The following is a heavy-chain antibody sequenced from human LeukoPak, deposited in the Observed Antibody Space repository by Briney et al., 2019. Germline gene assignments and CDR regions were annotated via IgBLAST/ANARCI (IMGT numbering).Heavy chain of an antibody. CDR3: ARSFSSSWYNDLNWFDP. Sequence: PSETLSLTCTVSGGSISSYYWTWIRQPPGKGLEWIGYIYYSGSTNYNPSLKSLVTISVDTSEDQFSLKLTSVTAADTAVYYCARSFSSSWYNDLNWFDPWGQGTLVTVSS. CDR2: IYYSGST. D-gene: IGHD6-13*01. CDR1: GGSISSYY. V-gene: IGHV4-59*01. J-gene: IGHJ5*02.